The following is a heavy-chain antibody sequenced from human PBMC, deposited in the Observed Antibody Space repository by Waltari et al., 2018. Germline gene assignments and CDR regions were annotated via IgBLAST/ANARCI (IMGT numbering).Heavy chain of an antibody. CDR3: ARGDPTAGAIDY. CDR2: IGAAGET. CDR1: GFTLEPVD. Sequence: EVQLVESGGGLVQPGGSLRLACAASGFTLEPVDMPWVRQVRGKGLEWVASIGAAGETKYLDSVKGRFTISRESAKNSLNLQMNSLTGGDTAVYHCARGDPTAGAIDYWGQGTLVTVSS. V-gene: IGHV3-13*01. D-gene: IGHD3-9*01. J-gene: IGHJ4*02.